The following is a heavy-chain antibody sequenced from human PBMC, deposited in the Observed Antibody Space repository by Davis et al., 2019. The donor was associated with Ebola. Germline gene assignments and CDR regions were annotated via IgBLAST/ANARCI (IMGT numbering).Heavy chain of an antibody. CDR3: ARGAYSSGWYVFY. V-gene: IGHV4-59*01. J-gene: IGHJ4*02. D-gene: IGHD6-19*01. CDR1: GGSISSYY. CDR2: IYYSGST. Sequence: SETLSLTCTVSGGSISSYYWSWIRQPPGKGLEWIGYIYYSGSTNYNPSLKSRVTISVDTSKNQFSLKLSSVTAADTAVYYCARGAYSSGWYVFYWGQGTLVTVSS.